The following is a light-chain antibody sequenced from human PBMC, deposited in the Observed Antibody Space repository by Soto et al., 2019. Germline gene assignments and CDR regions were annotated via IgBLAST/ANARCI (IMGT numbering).Light chain of an antibody. V-gene: IGLV2-14*01. J-gene: IGLJ3*02. CDR3: SSYTRSSIRV. CDR1: SSDVGAYNS. Sequence: QSALTQPASVSGSPGQSITISCTGTSSDVGAYNSVSWYQQHPGRAPKLMIYDVSNRPLGVSYRFSGSKSGDTASLTISGLQAEDEADYYCSSYTRSSIRVFGGGTKLTVL. CDR2: DVS.